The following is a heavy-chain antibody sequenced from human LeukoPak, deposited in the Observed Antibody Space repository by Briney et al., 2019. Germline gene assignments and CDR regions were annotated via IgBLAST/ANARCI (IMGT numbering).Heavy chain of an antibody. V-gene: IGHV4-61*01. D-gene: IGHD3-22*01. Sequence: SETLSLTCTVSGASVSSGSYYWSWIRPPPGKGLEWIGYMYDTGSTNYIPSLKSRVTISVDTSKKQTSLKLYSVTAADTAVYYCARASTYYYDSSGGYYYHDYWGQGTLVTVSS. CDR2: MYDTGST. CDR1: GASVSSGSYY. CDR3: ARASTYYYDSSGGYYYHDY. J-gene: IGHJ4*02.